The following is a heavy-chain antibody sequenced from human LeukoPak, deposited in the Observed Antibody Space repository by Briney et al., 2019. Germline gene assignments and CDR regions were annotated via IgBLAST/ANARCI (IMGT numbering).Heavy chain of an antibody. V-gene: IGHV4-39*01. CDR1: GGSISSSSYY. Sequence: PSETLSLTCTVSGGSISSSSYYWGWIRQPPGKGLEWIGSIYYSGSTYYNLSLKSRVTISVDTSKNQFSLKLSSVTAADTAVYYCARTMVRGVFDYWGQGTLVTVSS. CDR2: IYYSGST. D-gene: IGHD3-10*01. J-gene: IGHJ4*02. CDR3: ARTMVRGVFDY.